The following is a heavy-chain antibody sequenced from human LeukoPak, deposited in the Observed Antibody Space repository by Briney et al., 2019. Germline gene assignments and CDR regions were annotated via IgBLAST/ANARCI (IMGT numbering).Heavy chain of an antibody. J-gene: IGHJ4*02. CDR3: TRDWLDASLDY. CDR2: INHPGTQK. D-gene: IGHD6-19*01. V-gene: IGHV3-7*01. CDR1: GFSFSDFC. Sequence: GGSLTLSCAASGFSFSDFCMSWVRQAPGKGLEWVAFINHPGTQKYYVGSVEGRFTTSRDNAKNSLYLQMNRLRAEDTAVYYCTRDWLDASLDYWGQGVLVTVSS.